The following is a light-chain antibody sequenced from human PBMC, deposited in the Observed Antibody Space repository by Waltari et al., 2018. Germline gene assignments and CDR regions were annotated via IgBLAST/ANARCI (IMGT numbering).Light chain of an antibody. CDR2: GAS. J-gene: IGKJ1*01. CDR1: QPIAGRY. Sequence: EIVLTQSPGTLSLSPGERATLSCRASQPIAGRYLAWFQQRPGQAPRLLIYGASHRATDIPDRFSGSGSGTDFTLTISRLEPEDFAVLYCQHYGTSSWTFGQGTNVEIK. V-gene: IGKV3-20*01. CDR3: QHYGTSSWT.